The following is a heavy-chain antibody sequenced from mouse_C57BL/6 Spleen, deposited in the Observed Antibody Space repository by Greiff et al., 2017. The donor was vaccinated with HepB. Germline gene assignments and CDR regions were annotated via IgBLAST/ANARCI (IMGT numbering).Heavy chain of an antibody. J-gene: IGHJ4*01. Sequence: EVHLVESGGGLVKPGGSLKLSCAASGFTFSDYGMHWVRQAPEKGLEWVAYISSGSSTIYYADTVKGRFTISRDNAKTTLFLQMTSLRSEDTAMYYCARRDYGSSYYYAMDYWGQGTSVTVSS. V-gene: IGHV5-17*01. CDR1: GFTFSDYG. CDR2: ISSGSSTI. CDR3: ARRDYGSSYYYAMDY. D-gene: IGHD1-1*01.